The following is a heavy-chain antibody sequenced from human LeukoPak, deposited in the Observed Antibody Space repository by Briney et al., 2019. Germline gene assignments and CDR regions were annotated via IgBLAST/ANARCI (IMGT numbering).Heavy chain of an antibody. CDR1: GFTFSSYG. D-gene: IGHD3-22*01. CDR2: ISYDGSNK. CDR3: AKGYYDSSGFDY. J-gene: IGHJ4*02. Sequence: PGGSLRPSCAASGFTFSSYGMHWVRQAPGKGLEWVAVISYDGSNKYYADSVKGRFTISRDNSKNTLYLQMNSLRAEDTAVYYCAKGYYDSSGFDYWGQGTLVTVSS. V-gene: IGHV3-30*18.